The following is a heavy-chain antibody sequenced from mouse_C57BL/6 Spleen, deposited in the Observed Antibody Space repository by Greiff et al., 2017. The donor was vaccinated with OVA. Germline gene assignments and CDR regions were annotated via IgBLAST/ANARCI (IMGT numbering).Heavy chain of an antibody. J-gene: IGHJ2*01. D-gene: IGHD1-1*01. CDR3: ARQGDYGSSYNYFDY. V-gene: IGHV5-9*01. CDR1: GFTFSSYT. Sequence: DVKLVESGGGLVKPGGSLKLSCAASGFTFSSYTMSWVRQTPEKRLEWVATISGGGGNTYYPDSVKGRFTISRDNAKNTLYLQMSSLRSEDTALYYCARQGDYGSSYNYFDYWGQGTTLTVSS. CDR2: ISGGGGNT.